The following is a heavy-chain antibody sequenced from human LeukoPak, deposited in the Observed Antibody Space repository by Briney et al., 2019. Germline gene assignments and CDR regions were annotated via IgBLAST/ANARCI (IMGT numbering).Heavy chain of an antibody. J-gene: IGHJ4*02. CDR3: ASGGYIGWNLEY. Sequence: QSAGTLRLSCAASGFTFRSCWMSWVRHAQGKGLERVANINQGGSVNYYVDSVKGRLTISRDDAKNSLYVQMTSPRAEDTAVYYCASGGYIGWNLEYWGQGTLVTVSS. CDR2: INQGGSVN. D-gene: IGHD1-1*01. CDR1: GFTFRSCW. V-gene: IGHV3-7*03.